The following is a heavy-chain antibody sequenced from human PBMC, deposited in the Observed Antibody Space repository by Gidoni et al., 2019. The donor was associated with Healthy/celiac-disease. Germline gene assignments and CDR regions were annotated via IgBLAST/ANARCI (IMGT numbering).Heavy chain of an antibody. CDR2: IWYDGSNK. D-gene: IGHD6-13*01. V-gene: IGHV3-33*01. CDR1: GFTFSSYG. CDR3: ARDYRCSSSWGPYYYYGMDV. J-gene: IGHJ6*02. Sequence: QVQLVESGGGVVQPGRSLRLSCAASGFTFSSYGMHWVGQAPGKGLEWVEVIWYDGSNKYYADSVKGRFTISRDNSKNTLYLQMNSLRAEDTAVYYCARDYRCSSSWGPYYYYGMDVWGQGTTVTVSS.